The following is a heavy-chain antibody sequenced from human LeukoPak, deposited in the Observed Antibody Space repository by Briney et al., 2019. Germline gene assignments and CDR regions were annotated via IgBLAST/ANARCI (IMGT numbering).Heavy chain of an antibody. V-gene: IGHV3-23*01. Sequence: GGSLRLSCAASGFTFSTYAMTWARQAPGMGLECVSCVSGSGASTYYADAVKGRFTISRDNSKNSLYLQMNSLRAEDTAVYYCAKESKYYPWGQGTLVTVS. CDR2: VSGSGAST. D-gene: IGHD3-10*01. CDR3: AKESKYYP. CDR1: GFTFSTYA. J-gene: IGHJ5*02.